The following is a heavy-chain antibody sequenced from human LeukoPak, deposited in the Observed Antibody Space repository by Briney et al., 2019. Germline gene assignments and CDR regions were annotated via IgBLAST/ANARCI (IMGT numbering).Heavy chain of an antibody. CDR2: IYYSGST. J-gene: IGHJ4*02. CDR3: ATLAAAGDFDY. D-gene: IGHD6-13*01. V-gene: IGHV4-59*08. CDR1: GVSISSYY. Sequence: KPSETLCLTCTVSGVSISSYYWSWIRQPPGKGLEWIGYIYYSGSTNYNPSLKSRVTISVDTSKNQFSLKLSSVTAADTAVYYCATLAAAGDFDYWGQGTLVTVSS.